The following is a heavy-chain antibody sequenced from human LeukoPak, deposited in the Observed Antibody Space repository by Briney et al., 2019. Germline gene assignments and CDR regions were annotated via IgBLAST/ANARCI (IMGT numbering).Heavy chain of an antibody. J-gene: IGHJ4*02. Sequence: GASLRLSCVASGFTFSNYAMSWVRQAPGKGLEWVSAISGSGGSTYYADSVKGRFTISRDNSKNTLYLQMNSLRAEDTAVYYCAKMGNYYDSSGYYDYWGQGTLVTVSS. CDR3: AKMGNYYDSSGYYDY. CDR2: ISGSGGST. CDR1: GFTFSNYA. D-gene: IGHD3-22*01. V-gene: IGHV3-23*01.